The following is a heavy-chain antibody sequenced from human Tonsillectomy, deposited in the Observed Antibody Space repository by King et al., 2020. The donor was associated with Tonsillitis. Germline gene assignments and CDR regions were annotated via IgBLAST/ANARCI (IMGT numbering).Heavy chain of an antibody. CDR2: ISGSVGST. J-gene: IGHJ2*01. Sequence: VQLVESGGGLVQPGGSLRLSCAASGFTFSTYAMSWVRQAPGKGLEWVATISGSVGSTYYADSVKGRFTISRDNSKNTLYLQMNSLQAEDTAVYYCAKGATVIWYFDLWGRGTLVTVSS. CDR1: GFTFSTYA. CDR3: AKGATVIWYFDL. V-gene: IGHV3-23*04. D-gene: IGHD4-17*01.